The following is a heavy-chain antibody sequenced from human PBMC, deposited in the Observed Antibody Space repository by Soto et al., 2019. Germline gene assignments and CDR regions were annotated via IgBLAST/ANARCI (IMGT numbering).Heavy chain of an antibody. J-gene: IGHJ6*02. CDR2: INHSGST. CDR1: GGSFSGYY. CDR3: ARGRRIAPHYYYYYYGMDV. Sequence: SETLSLTCAVYGGSFSGYYWSWIRQPPGKGLEWIGEINHSGSTNYNPSLKSRVTISVDTSKNQFSLKLSSVTAADTAVYYCARGRRIAPHYYYYYYGMDVWGHGTTVTVSS. D-gene: IGHD2-21*01. V-gene: IGHV4-34*01.